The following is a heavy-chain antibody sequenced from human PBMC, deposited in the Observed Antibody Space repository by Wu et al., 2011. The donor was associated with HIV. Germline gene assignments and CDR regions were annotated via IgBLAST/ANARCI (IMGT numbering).Heavy chain of an antibody. CDR3: ARGGDRGDSGDYVDFDF. V-gene: IGHV1-2*02. Sequence: QVQLVQSGNEVKKPGASVKVSCKASGYTFTTYYLYWVRQAPGQGLEWMGWINPNSGGTNYAQNFQGRVTMTRDTSISTAYMQLSRLTSDDTAVYYCARGGDRGDSGDYVDFDFWGQGTLVTVSS. CDR2: INPNSGGT. J-gene: IGHJ4*02. D-gene: IGHD4-17*01. CDR1: GYTFTTYY.